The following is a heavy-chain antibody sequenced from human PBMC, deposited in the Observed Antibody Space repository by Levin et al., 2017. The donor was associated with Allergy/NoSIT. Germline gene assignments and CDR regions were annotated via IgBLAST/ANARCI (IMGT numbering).Heavy chain of an antibody. CDR2: IKSKTDGGTT. Sequence: GESLKISCAASGFTFSNAWMSWVRQAPGKGLEWVGRIKSKTDGGTTDYAAPVKGRFTISRDDSKNTLYLQMNSLKTEDTAVYYCTTDSPGIAVAGKRGLLDYWGQGTLVTVSS. CDR1: GFTFSNAW. CDR3: TTDSPGIAVAGKRGLLDY. J-gene: IGHJ4*02. V-gene: IGHV3-15*01. D-gene: IGHD6-19*01.